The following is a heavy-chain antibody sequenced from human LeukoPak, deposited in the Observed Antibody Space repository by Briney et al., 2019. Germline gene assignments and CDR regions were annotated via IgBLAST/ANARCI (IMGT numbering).Heavy chain of an antibody. CDR3: ARDGSAVVAASWFDP. CDR1: GGTFSSYT. Sequence: GASVKVSCKASGGTFSSYTISWVRQAPGQGLEWMGRIIPILGIANYAQKFQGRVTITADKSTSTAYMELSSLRSEDTAVYYCARDGSAVVAASWFDPWGQGTLVTVSS. D-gene: IGHD2-15*01. CDR2: IIPILGIA. J-gene: IGHJ5*02. V-gene: IGHV1-69*04.